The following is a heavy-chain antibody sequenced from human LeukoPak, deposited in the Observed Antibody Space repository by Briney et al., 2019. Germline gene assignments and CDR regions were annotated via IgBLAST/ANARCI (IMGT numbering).Heavy chain of an antibody. D-gene: IGHD4-23*01. CDR3: VRTVATVGVSKPLDY. V-gene: IGHV3-30-3*01. CDR2: ISYDGSNK. Sequence: PGGSLRLSCAASGFTFSSYAMHWVRQAPGKGLEWVAVISYDGSNKYYADSVKGRFTFSRDNSKNTLYLQMNSLRAEDTAVYYCVRTVATVGVSKPLDYWGQGALVIVSS. J-gene: IGHJ4*02. CDR1: GFTFSSYA.